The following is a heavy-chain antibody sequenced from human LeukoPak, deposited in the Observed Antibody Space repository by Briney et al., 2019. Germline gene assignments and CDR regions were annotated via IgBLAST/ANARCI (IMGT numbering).Heavy chain of an antibody. J-gene: IGHJ4*02. Sequence: ASVKVSCKASGYTFTGHYLHSVRQAPGQGVEWMGWIYGRDGGTNFAQKFQDRVTMTRDTSITTAYMELTSLTPDDTVVYYCVRDFDWGPDYWGQGTLVTVSS. V-gene: IGHV1-2*02. CDR1: GYTFTGHY. CDR3: VRDFDWGPDY. CDR2: IYGRDGGT. D-gene: IGHD3-9*01.